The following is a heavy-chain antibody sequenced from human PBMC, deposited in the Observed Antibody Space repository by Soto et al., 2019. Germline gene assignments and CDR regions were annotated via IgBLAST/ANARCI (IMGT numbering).Heavy chain of an antibody. CDR1: GFTFSSYA. CDR3: ARDRTAFEYSSSASGP. CDR2: ISYDGSNK. Sequence: QVQLVESGGDVVQPGRSLRLSCAASGFTFSSYAMHWVRQAPGKGLEWVAVISYDGSNKYYADSVKGRFTISRDNSKNTLYLKRNSLRAEDTAVYYCARDRTAFEYSSSASGPWGQGTLVTVSS. J-gene: IGHJ5*02. V-gene: IGHV3-30-3*01. D-gene: IGHD6-6*01.